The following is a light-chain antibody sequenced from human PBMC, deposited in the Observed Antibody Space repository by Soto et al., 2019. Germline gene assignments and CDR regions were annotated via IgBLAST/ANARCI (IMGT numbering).Light chain of an antibody. CDR1: QSVSSD. CDR3: QQYNNWPPVT. J-gene: IGKJ1*01. Sequence: EIVMTQSPAPLSVSPGERATPSCRSSQSVSSDLAWYQQKPGQAPRLLIYGASSRATGIPDRFSGSGSGTDFTLTISRLEPEDFAVYYCQQYNNWPPVTFCQGTKVDIK. CDR2: GAS. V-gene: IGKV3D-15*01.